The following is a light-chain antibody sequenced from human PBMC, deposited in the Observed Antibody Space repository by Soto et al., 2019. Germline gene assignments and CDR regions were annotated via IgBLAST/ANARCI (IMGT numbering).Light chain of an antibody. CDR3: QPCSNLRT. CDR1: DGVGRS. V-gene: IGKV3-11*01. CDR2: DAS. J-gene: IGKJ1*01. Sequence: IMVKQSPFSLSLSTGERATLSCRASDGVGRSLAWYQQRPGQAPRLLIYDASNRATGIPARFSGSGSGTDFTLTISRLEPEDFAVYYCQPCSNLRTFGRGTKVDI.